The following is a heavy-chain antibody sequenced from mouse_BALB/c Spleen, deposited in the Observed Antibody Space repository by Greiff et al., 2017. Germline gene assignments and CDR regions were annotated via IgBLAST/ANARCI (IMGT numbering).Heavy chain of an antibody. Sequence: EVKLVESGGDLVKPGGSLKLSCAASGFTFSSYGMSWVRQTPDKRLEWVATISSGGSYTYYPDSVKGRFTISRDNAKNTLYLQMSSLKSEDTAMYYCARLGGYRYDGGYFDYWGQGTTLTVSS. CDR3: ARLGGYRYDGGYFDY. V-gene: IGHV5-6*01. CDR1: GFTFSSYG. CDR2: ISSGGSYT. D-gene: IGHD2-14*01. J-gene: IGHJ2*01.